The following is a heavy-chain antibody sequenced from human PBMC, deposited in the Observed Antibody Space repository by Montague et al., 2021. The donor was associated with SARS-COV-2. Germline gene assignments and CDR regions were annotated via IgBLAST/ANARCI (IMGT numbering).Heavy chain of an antibody. Sequence: SETLSLTCTVSGGSINDHYRSWIRQSPGKGLEWIGYISSNGKTNYNPSLKSRVTSSADASRNKFSLKLDSVTAADTAVYFCARRGYYDSAGYHWHLDLWGRGMLVTVSS. CDR3: ARRGYYDSAGYHWHLDL. CDR2: ISSNGKT. J-gene: IGHJ2*01. CDR1: GGSINDHY. V-gene: IGHV4-4*09. D-gene: IGHD3-22*01.